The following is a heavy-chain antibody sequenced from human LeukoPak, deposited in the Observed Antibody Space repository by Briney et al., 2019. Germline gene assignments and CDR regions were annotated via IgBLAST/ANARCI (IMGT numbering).Heavy chain of an antibody. V-gene: IGHV6-1*01. CDR2: TYYRSEWFN. CDR1: GDCVSSKIAA. CDR3: TRTDGYFDY. D-gene: IGHD5-24*01. J-gene: IGHJ4*02. Sequence: SQTLSVTCVLSGDCVSSKIAAWNWTRQSPSRGLECLGRTYYRSEWFNHYAVSVNGRITINPDTSKNHFSLQLNSVTPEDTAVYFCTRTDGYFDYWGQGTLVTVSS.